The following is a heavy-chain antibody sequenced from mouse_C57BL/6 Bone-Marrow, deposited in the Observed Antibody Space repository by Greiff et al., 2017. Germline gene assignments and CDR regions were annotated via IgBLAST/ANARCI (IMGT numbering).Heavy chain of an antibody. CDR3: ARGITTVVATPC. CDR2: IDPSDSYT. J-gene: IGHJ3*01. Sequence: QVQLQQPGAELVKPGASVKLSCKASGYTFTSYWMQWVNQRPGQGLEWIGEIDPSDSYTNYNQKFKGKATLTVDTSSSTAYMQLSSLTSEDSAVYCCARGITTVVATPCWGQGTLVTVSA. D-gene: IGHD1-1*01. CDR1: GYTFTSYW. V-gene: IGHV1-50*01.